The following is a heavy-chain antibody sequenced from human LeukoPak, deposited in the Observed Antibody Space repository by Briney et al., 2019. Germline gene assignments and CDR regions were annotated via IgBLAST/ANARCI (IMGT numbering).Heavy chain of an antibody. Sequence: SETLSLTCAVSGGSISSGGYSWSWIRQPPGKGLEWIGYIYHSGSTYYNPSPKSRVTISVDRSKNQFSLKLSSVTAADTAVYYCASHPIAVAGWPAGYFQHWGQGTLVTVSS. D-gene: IGHD6-19*01. V-gene: IGHV4-30-2*01. CDR2: IYHSGST. CDR1: GGSISSGGYS. J-gene: IGHJ1*01. CDR3: ASHPIAVAGWPAGYFQH.